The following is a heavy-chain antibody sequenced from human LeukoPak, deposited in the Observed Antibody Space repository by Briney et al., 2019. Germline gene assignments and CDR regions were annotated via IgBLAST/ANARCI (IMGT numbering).Heavy chain of an antibody. V-gene: IGHV4-59*08. CDR2: IYYSGST. J-gene: IGHJ4*02. Sequence: PSETLSLTCTVSGGSISSYYWSWIRQPPGKGLEWIGYIYYSGSTNYNPSLKSRVTISVDTSKNQLSLKLSSVTAADTAVYYCARHRGYYYGSGSYHDYWGQGTLVTVSS. D-gene: IGHD3-10*01. CDR1: GGSISSYY. CDR3: ARHRGYYYGSGSYHDY.